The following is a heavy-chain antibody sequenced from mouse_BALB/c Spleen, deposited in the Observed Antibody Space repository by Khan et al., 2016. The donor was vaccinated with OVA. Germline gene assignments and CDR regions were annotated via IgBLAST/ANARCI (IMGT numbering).Heavy chain of an antibody. V-gene: IGHV2-2*01. Sequence: QVQLKQSGPGLVQPSQSLSITCTASGFSLTNYSVHWVRQSPGKGLEWLGVIWSAGSTDYNAAFISSLTIRKDKSRSQVFVKMNSLQPDDTAIYYCARRGYDYGRGAWFAYWGQGTLVTVSA. D-gene: IGHD2-4*01. CDR2: IWSAGST. CDR3: ARRGYDYGRGAWFAY. CDR1: GFSLTNYS. J-gene: IGHJ3*01.